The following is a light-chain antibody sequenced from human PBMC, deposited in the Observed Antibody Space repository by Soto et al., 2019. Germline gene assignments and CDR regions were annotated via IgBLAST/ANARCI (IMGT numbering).Light chain of an antibody. CDR1: QTVRNNY. CDR2: DAS. V-gene: IGKV3-20*01. CDR3: QQFSSYSLT. J-gene: IGKJ4*01. Sequence: EFVLTQSPGTLTLPPRERATLSRRASQTVRNNYLAWYQQKPGQAPRLLIYDASSRATGITARFSGGGSGTDFTLNISSLQPEDLAVYDCQQFSSYSLTFGGGTTVDI.